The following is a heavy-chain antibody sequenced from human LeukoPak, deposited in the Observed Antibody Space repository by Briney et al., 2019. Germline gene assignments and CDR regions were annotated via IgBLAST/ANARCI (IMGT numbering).Heavy chain of an antibody. Sequence: ASVKVSCKASGYTFTSYDINWVRQATGQGLEWMGWINPNSGNTGYAQKFQGRVTMTRNTSISTAYMELSSLRSADTAVYYCARGPGYYYDSSGYYYAGLVDYWGQGTLVTVSS. CDR1: GYTFTSYD. CDR2: INPNSGNT. V-gene: IGHV1-8*01. J-gene: IGHJ4*02. D-gene: IGHD3-22*01. CDR3: ARGPGYYYDSSGYYYAGLVDY.